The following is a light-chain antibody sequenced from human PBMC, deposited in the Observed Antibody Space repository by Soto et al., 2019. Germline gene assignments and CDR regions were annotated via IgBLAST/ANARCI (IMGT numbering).Light chain of an antibody. Sequence: EIVMTQSPATLSVSPGERAPLSCMASQSVSSSLAWYQQKPGQAPRLLIYGASTRATGVPARFSGGGSGTELTLTISSLQSEDFAVYYCQQYNDWPRTFGQGTKVDIK. CDR3: QQYNDWPRT. V-gene: IGKV3-15*01. CDR2: GAS. CDR1: QSVSSS. J-gene: IGKJ1*01.